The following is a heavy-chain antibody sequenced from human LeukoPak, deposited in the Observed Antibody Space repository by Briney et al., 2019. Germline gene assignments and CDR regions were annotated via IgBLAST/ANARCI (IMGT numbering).Heavy chain of an antibody. CDR3: AREDTRTQLERRGFDY. J-gene: IGHJ4*02. CDR2: IYPSGRT. CDR1: GGSISSGTYY. Sequence: SETLSLTCSVSGGSISSGTYYWSWIRQPAGKGLEWVGRIYPSGRTDYDPSLKSRVTISVDTSKNQFSLKVTSVTAADTAVYYCAREDTRTQLERRGFDYWGPGTLVTVSS. D-gene: IGHD1-1*01. V-gene: IGHV4-61*02.